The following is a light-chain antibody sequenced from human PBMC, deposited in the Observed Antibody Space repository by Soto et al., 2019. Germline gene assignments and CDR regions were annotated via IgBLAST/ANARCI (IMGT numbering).Light chain of an antibody. J-gene: IGKJ2*01. CDR2: LGS. CDR3: MQALQTPFMYT. V-gene: IGKV2-28*01. Sequence: DIVMTQSPLSLPVTPGEPASISCRSSQSLLHSNGYNYLDWYLQKPGQSPQLLISLGSNRASGVPDRFSCSGSGTDFTLKISRVEAEDVGVYCCMQALQTPFMYTFGQGTKLEIK. CDR1: QSLLHSNGYNY.